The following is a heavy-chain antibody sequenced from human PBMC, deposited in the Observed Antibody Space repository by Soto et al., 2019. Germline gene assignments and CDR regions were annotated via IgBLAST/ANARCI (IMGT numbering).Heavy chain of an antibody. J-gene: IGHJ4*02. Sequence: QITLKESGPTLVKPTQTLTLTCTFSGFSLTTDRVGVGWLRQPPGEALEWLAAIYWDDSKTYRPSLESRLTIPKDTSKNQVALTITNMDSLATATYYCAHAYGGRSLYWGQGTLVTVSS. CDR3: AHAYGGRSLY. V-gene: IGHV2-5*02. D-gene: IGHD1-26*01. CDR2: IYWDDSK. CDR1: GFSLTTDRVG.